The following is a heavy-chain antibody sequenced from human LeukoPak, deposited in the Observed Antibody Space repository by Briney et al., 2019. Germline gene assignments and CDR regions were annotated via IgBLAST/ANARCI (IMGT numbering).Heavy chain of an antibody. CDR1: GYSISSGYY. CDR3: ARAGGSYYYFDY. Sequence: SETLSLTCTVSGYSISSGYYWGWIRQPPGKGLEWIGSIYHSGSTYYNPSLKSRVTISVDTSKNQFSLKLSSVTAADTAVYYCARAGGSYYYFDYWGQGTLVTVSS. J-gene: IGHJ4*02. V-gene: IGHV4-38-2*02. CDR2: IYHSGST. D-gene: IGHD1-26*01.